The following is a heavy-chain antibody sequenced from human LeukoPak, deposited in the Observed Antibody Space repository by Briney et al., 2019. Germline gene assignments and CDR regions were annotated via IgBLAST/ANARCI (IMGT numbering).Heavy chain of an antibody. J-gene: IGHJ6*03. CDR3: AKGGGYEAQYYYYYLDV. D-gene: IGHD5-12*01. V-gene: IGHV3-23*01. CDR1: GFTFSSYA. CDR2: ISGSGGNT. Sequence: GGSLRLSCAASGFTFSSYAMTWVRQAPGKGLEWVSSISGSGGNTYYADSVKGRFTISRDNSKNTLYLQMKSLRAEDTAVYYCAKGGGYEAQYYYYYLDVWGKGTTVTISS.